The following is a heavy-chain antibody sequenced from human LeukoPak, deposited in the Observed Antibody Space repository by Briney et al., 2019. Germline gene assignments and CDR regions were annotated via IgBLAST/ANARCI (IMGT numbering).Heavy chain of an antibody. CDR3: AKCDGTGTVDY. D-gene: IGHD3/OR15-3a*01. J-gene: IGHJ4*02. V-gene: IGHV3-7*01. CDR2: INQDGSET. CDR1: GFIFKSYW. Sequence: GGSLRLSCAASGFIFKSYWMSWVRQAPGKGLEWVANINQDGSETYYVDSVKGRFTMSRDNAMNSLYLQMNSLSAEDTAVYFCAKCDGTGTVDYWGQGTLVTVSS.